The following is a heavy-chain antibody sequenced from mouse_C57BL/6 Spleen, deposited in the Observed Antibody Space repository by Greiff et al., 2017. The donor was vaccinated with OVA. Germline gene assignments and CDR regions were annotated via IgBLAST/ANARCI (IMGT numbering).Heavy chain of an antibody. Sequence: VQLQQSGPVLVKPGASVKMSCKASGYTFTDYYMNWVKQSHGKSLEWIGVINPYNGGTSYNQKFKGKATLTVDKSSSTAYMELNSLTSEDAAVYYCARSDGYYEMDYWGQGTSVTVSS. CDR2: INPYNGGT. CDR1: GYTFTDYY. D-gene: IGHD2-3*01. J-gene: IGHJ4*01. CDR3: ARSDGYYEMDY. V-gene: IGHV1-19*01.